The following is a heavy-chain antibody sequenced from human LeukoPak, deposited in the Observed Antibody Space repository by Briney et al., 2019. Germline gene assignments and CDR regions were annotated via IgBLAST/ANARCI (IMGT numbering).Heavy chain of an antibody. V-gene: IGHV3-30*03. CDR1: GFTFSSYG. J-gene: IGHJ2*01. CDR2: ISYDGSDK. Sequence: GGSLRLSCAASGFTFSSYGMHWVRQAPGKGLEWVTVISYDGSDKYYADSVKGRFTISRDNSKNTLYLQMNSLRAEDTAVYYCARDKGIGADWYFDLWGRGTLVSVSS. D-gene: IGHD4/OR15-4a*01. CDR3: ARDKGIGADWYFDL.